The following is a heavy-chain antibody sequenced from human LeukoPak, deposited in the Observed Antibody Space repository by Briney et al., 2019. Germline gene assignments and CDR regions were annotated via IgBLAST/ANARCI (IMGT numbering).Heavy chain of an antibody. Sequence: GGSLRLSCSASGFNFDIYSMIWVRQAPGRGLEWVSSISSTSAYIFYADSVKGRFTVNRDNAKNSLYLQMNSLRDDDTAVYYCARDPYSGNLGPTYYYYMDVWGKGTTVTVSS. CDR3: ARDPYSGNLGPTYYYYMDV. J-gene: IGHJ6*03. V-gene: IGHV3-21*01. CDR2: ISSTSAYI. CDR1: GFNFDIYS. D-gene: IGHD1-26*01.